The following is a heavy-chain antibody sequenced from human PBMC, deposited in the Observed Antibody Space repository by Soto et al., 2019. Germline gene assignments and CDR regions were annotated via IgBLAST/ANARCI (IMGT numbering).Heavy chain of an antibody. CDR1: GYNFPSSN. D-gene: IGHD2-21*02. J-gene: IGHJ5*02. CDR2: MNAANGNA. Sequence: QERLVQSGAELRRPGASVKISCRASGYNFPSSNVNWVRQASGQGPEWLGWMNAANGNAAFEREFQGRVTMPRDLSTDTAYLELGGLSSGATAMYSCARAEGIGVTGLDPWGPGTFVTVS. CDR3: ARAEGIGVTGLDP. V-gene: IGHV1-8*01.